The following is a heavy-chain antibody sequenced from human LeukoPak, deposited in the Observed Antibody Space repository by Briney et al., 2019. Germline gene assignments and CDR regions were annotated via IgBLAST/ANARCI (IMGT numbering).Heavy chain of an antibody. CDR2: ISSSSSYI. CDR3: ARDRFTAMVVYYFDY. D-gene: IGHD5-18*01. J-gene: IGHJ4*02. Sequence: GGSLRLSCAASGFTFSSYSMNWVRQAPGKGLEWVSSISSSSSYIYYAASVKGRFTISRDNAKNSLYLQMNSLRAEDTAVYYCARDRFTAMVVYYFDYWGQGTLVTVSS. CDR1: GFTFSSYS. V-gene: IGHV3-21*01.